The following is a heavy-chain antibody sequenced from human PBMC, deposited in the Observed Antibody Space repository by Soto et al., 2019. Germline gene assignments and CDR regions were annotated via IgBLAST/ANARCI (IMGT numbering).Heavy chain of an antibody. CDR1: GFSLSTSRVG. V-gene: IGHV2-5*02. D-gene: IGHD3-16*01. CDR2: IYWDDDR. CDR3: SHIMITWGGLSALDAFDM. J-gene: IGHJ3*02. Sequence: QITLKESGPPLVNPTQTLTLTCSFSGFSLSTSRVGVAWIRQPPGKALEWLAIIYWDDDRRYSPSLKTRLAITKDPSKNQVVLTMTNLDPGDTATYYCSHIMITWGGLSALDAFDMWGQGTMVTVSS.